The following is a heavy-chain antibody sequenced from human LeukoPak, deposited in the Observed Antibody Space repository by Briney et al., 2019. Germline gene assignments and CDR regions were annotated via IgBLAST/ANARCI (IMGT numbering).Heavy chain of an antibody. CDR1: GFTFSSYS. CDR2: ISSSSSTI. V-gene: IGHV3-48*01. Sequence: GGSLRLSCAASGFTFSSYSMNWVRQAPGKGLEWVSYISSSSSTIYYADSVKGRFTISRDNSKNTLYLQMNSLRAEDTAVYYCAKGSDYDILTGYVHFDYWGQGTLVTVSS. CDR3: AKGSDYDILTGYVHFDY. J-gene: IGHJ4*02. D-gene: IGHD3-9*01.